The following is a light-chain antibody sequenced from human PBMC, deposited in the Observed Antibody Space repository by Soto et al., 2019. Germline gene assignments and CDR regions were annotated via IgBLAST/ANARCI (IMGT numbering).Light chain of an antibody. Sequence: EIEMTQSPATLSLAPGERVTLSCRASESVSTNLAWYQQKAGQAPRLLIYGASTRATGIPARFSGSGSGTEFTLTISSLQSEDFAVYYCQQYDNWPPITFGQGTR. CDR3: QQYDNWPPIT. CDR2: GAS. J-gene: IGKJ5*01. V-gene: IGKV3-15*01. CDR1: ESVSTN.